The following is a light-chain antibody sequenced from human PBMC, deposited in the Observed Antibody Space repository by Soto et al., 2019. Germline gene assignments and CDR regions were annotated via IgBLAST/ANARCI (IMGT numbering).Light chain of an antibody. V-gene: IGKV1-27*01. J-gene: IGKJ4*01. CDR2: AAS. CDR1: QGIGNF. CDR3: HRYNSVPLT. Sequence: DIEMTQSPSSLSASLGDTVTITCRASQGIGNFLAWYQQKPGDVPKLLIYAASTVQSGGPSRFCGSGSGTDFTLTISSLQPEDVATYFCHRYNSVPLTFGGGTRVEIK.